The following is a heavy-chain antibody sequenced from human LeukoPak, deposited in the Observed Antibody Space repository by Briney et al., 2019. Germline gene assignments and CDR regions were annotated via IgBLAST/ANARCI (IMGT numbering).Heavy chain of an antibody. CDR3: ARDFYYYGSGSENGY. J-gene: IGHJ4*02. Sequence: PGGSLRLSCAASGFTVSSNYMSWVRQAPGKGLEWVSVIYSGGSTYYADSVKGRFTISRDNSKNTLYLQMNSLRAEDTAVYYCARDFYYYGSGSENGYWGQGTLVTVSS. D-gene: IGHD3-10*01. V-gene: IGHV3-66*01. CDR2: IYSGGST. CDR1: GFTVSSNY.